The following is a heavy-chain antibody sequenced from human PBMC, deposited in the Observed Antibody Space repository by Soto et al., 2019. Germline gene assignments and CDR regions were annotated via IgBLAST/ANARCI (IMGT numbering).Heavy chain of an antibody. Sequence: GDSVKVSCKASGYAFTGYYMHCVRQAPGQGLEWMGWINPNSGGTNYAQKFQGRVTMTRDTSISTAYMELSRLRSDDTAVYYCARDSYHFWRVQGAMDVWCQAITISVSS. CDR1: GYAFTGYY. CDR2: INPNSGGT. D-gene: IGHD3-3*01. V-gene: IGHV1-2*02. CDR3: ARDSYHFWRVQGAMDV. J-gene: IGHJ6*02.